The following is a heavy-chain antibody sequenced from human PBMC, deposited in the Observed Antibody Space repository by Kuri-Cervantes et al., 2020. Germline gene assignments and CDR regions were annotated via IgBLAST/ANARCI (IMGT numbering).Heavy chain of an antibody. V-gene: IGHV3-66*01. CDR3: GAAVWMQLWGPDY. CDR2: IYTGGNT. Sequence: GESLKISCAASGFTVASNYMIWVRQAPGKGLECVSVIYTGGNTFYADSVKGRFTISRDTSKNILYLQMNNLSVEDTAVYYCGAAVWMQLWGPDYWGQGALVTVSS. CDR1: GFTVASNY. D-gene: IGHD5-18*01. J-gene: IGHJ4*02.